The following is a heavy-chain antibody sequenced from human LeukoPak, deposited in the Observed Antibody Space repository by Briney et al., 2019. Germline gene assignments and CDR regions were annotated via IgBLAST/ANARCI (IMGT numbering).Heavy chain of an antibody. V-gene: IGHV4-59*02. Sequence: SETLSLTCTVSGGSVSSYYWSCIRQPPRKGLEWIGNIYYSGSTNYNPSLKSRVTISVDTSNNQFSLKLSSVTAADTAVYYCARGPIAVAGNRHANWFDPWGQGTLVTVSS. CDR2: IYYSGST. D-gene: IGHD6-19*01. CDR3: ARGPIAVAGNRHANWFDP. J-gene: IGHJ5*02. CDR1: GGSVSSYY.